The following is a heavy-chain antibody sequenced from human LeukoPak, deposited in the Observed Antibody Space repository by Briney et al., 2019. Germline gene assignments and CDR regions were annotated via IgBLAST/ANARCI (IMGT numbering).Heavy chain of an antibody. CDR1: GFTFSNYW. CDR2: VSGSGGNT. CDR3: AKVAPGITGTTGGDFDY. D-gene: IGHD1-7*01. J-gene: IGHJ4*02. V-gene: IGHV3-23*01. Sequence: GGSLRLSCEASGFTFSNYWMSWVRQAPGKGLEWVSAVSGSGGNTYYAGSVKGRFTISRDISMNTLYLQMNTLRAEDTAVYYCAKVAPGITGTTGGDFDYWGQGTLVTVSS.